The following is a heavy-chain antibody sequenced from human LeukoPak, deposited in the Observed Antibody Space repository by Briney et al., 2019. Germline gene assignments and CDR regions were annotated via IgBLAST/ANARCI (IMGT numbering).Heavy chain of an antibody. Sequence: GGSLRLSCAASGSTFSSHNMNWVRQAPGKGLEWVSSIGSSSSYINHADSVKGRFPISRQNAKNSLYLQMNSLGAEDTAVYYCARDWAAYESSGSPSPPVWGQGTTVTVSS. CDR1: GSTFSSHN. CDR2: IGSSSSYI. V-gene: IGHV3-21*01. J-gene: IGHJ6*02. D-gene: IGHD3-10*01. CDR3: ARDWAAYESSGSPSPPV.